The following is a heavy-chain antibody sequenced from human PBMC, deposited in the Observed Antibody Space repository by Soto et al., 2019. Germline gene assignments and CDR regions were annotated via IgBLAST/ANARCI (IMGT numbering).Heavy chain of an antibody. D-gene: IGHD2-8*01. J-gene: IGHJ1*01. CDR1: GFSIRKYW. Sequence: EVQLVESGGGLVQPGEALRLACAASGFSIRKYWMHWVRQAPGKGPVWVSYISGDGTTTDYAGSVKGRFTISRDNAKNTPFLKMDMLSVEDTAIYFLAIQDCTKDGGLEAGVTVGGAPEYWGRGAQVTVSS. CDR2: ISGDGTTT. CDR3: AIQDCTKDGGLEAGVTVGGAPEY. V-gene: IGHV3-74*01.